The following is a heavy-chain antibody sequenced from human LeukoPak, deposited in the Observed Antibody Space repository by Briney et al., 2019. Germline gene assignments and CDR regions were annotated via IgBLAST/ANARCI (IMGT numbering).Heavy chain of an antibody. CDR2: IKFKTDGGTT. CDR3: TPVGSTNRWS. Sequence: GGSLILSCAAAAFSLSNTRVRWVRQAPGKGLEWVGRIKFKTDGGTTDYAEPVKGRFTISRDDSKKTLSLQMNSLKTEDTAVYYCTPVGSTNRWSWGQGTMVTVSS. V-gene: IGHV3-15*01. J-gene: IGHJ3*01. D-gene: IGHD5-24*01. CDR1: AFSLSNTR.